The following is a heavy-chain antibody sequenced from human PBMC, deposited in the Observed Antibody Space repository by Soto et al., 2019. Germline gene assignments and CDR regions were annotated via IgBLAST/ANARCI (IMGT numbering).Heavy chain of an antibody. Sequence: QVQLVQSGAEVRKPGSSVTVSCKASGGTFSNYGLNWMRQAPGQGLEWMGGTIPAFGTANYAQKFQGRVTIPADTSTTTAYMELSSLRSDDTAVYYCWRHDKTALPPLDSWGQGTLVSVSS. J-gene: IGHJ4*02. V-gene: IGHV1-69*06. CDR3: WRHDKTALPPLDS. D-gene: IGHD1-1*01. CDR2: TIPAFGTA. CDR1: GGTFSNYG.